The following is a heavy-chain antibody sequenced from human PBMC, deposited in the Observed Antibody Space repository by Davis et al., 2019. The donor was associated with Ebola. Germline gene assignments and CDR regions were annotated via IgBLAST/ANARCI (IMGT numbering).Heavy chain of an antibody. Sequence: GGSLRLSCAASIGFTFSKNWMTWVRQPPGKGLECVATINQDGSDEHYVDSVRGRFTISRDNAKSTLFLQMDSLRVDDTAVYYCRGGRGWASWGQGTLVIVSS. CDR1: IGFTFSKNW. D-gene: IGHD3-10*01. V-gene: IGHV3-7*01. CDR2: INQDGSDE. J-gene: IGHJ5*02. CDR3: RGGRGWAS.